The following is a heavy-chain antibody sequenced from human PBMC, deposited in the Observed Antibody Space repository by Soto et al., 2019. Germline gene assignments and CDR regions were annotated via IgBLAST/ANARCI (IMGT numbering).Heavy chain of an antibody. CDR3: ASDTYYYDIRGQPY. V-gene: IGHV3-53*01. J-gene: IGHJ4*02. Sequence: EVQLVESGGGLIQPGGSLRVSCAASGFTVTRSYMSWVRQAPGKGLEWVSIIYSGGSANYADSVKGRFTISRDNSKNTLSLQMNSLRVEDTAVYYCASDTYYYDIRGQPYWGQGTLVTVSS. CDR2: IYSGGSA. CDR1: GFTVTRSY. D-gene: IGHD3-22*01.